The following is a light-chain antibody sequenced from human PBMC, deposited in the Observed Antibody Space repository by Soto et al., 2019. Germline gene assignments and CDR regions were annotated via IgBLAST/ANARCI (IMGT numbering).Light chain of an antibody. J-gene: IGLJ2*01. CDR2: DVY. CDR3: SSYTTRSTVV. CDR1: RSDVGGYNY. V-gene: IGLV2-14*01. Sequence: ALTQPASVSGSPGQSITLSCTGTRSDVGGYNYFSWFQQHPGKAPNLMIYDVYRRPSGVSYRFSGSKSGNTASLTISGLQAEDEDDYYCSSYTTRSTVVFGGGTKVTVL.